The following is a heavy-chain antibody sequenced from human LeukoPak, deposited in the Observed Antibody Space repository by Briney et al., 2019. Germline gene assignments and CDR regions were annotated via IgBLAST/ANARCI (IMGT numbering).Heavy chain of an antibody. CDR3: AKDRSMSGSYLGGAFDI. CDR2: ISWNSGSI. J-gene: IGHJ3*02. V-gene: IGHV3-9*03. Sequence: GGSLRLSCAASGFTFDDYAMHWVRQAPGKGLEWVSGISWNSGSIGYADSVKGRFTISRDNAKNSLYLQMNSLRAEDMALYYCAKDRSMSGSYLGGAFDIWGQGTMVTVSS. CDR1: GFTFDDYA. D-gene: IGHD1-26*01.